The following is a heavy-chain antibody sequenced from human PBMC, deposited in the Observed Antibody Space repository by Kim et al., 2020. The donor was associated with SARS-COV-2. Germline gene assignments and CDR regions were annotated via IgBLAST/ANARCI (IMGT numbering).Heavy chain of an antibody. D-gene: IGHD4-17*01. V-gene: IGHV4-39*02. Sequence: SETLSLTCTVSGGSLSSSSYYWGWIRQPPGKGLEWIGSIYYSGSTYYNPSLKSRVTISVDTSKNQFSLKLSSVTAADTAVYYCAREGMTTVTTGNYWGQG. CDR2: IYYSGST. CDR3: AREGMTTVTTGNY. J-gene: IGHJ4*02. CDR1: GGSLSSSSYY.